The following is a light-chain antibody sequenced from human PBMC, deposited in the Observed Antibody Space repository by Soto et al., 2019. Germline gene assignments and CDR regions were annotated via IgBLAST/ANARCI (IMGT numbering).Light chain of an antibody. J-gene: IGKJ5*01. CDR3: QQRSNWPTIT. V-gene: IGKV3D-20*02. CDR2: GAS. CDR1: QSVSSSY. Sequence: EILLTQSPGTLSLSPGERATLSCGASQSVSSSYLAWYQQKPCQAPRLLIYGASNRATGIPARFSGGGSGTDFTLTIDNLETEDFAIYYCQQRSNWPTITFGHGTRLEIK.